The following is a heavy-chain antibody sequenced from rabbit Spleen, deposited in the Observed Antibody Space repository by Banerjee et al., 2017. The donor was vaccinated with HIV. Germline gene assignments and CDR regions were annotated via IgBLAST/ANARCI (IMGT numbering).Heavy chain of an antibody. D-gene: IGHD8-1*01. CDR3: ARDSGSSFSSYGMDL. CDR2: IDAGSGGFT. J-gene: IGHJ6*01. V-gene: IGHV1S40*01. Sequence: QSLVESGGDLVKPGASLALTCTASGGSFSSNYYMFWVRQEPGKGLEWIACIDAGSGGFTYFANWAKGRFICSKTSSTTVTLQMTSLTAADTATYFCARDSGSSFSSYGMDLWGPGTLVTVS. CDR1: GGSFSSNYY.